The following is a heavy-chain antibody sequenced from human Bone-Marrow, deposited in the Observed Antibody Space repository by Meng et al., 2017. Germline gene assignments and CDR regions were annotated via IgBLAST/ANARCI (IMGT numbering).Heavy chain of an antibody. D-gene: IGHD3-22*01. V-gene: IGHV2-5*02. Sequence: SGPTLVKPTQTLTLTCTFSGFSLSTSGVGVGWIRQPPGKALEWLELIYWDDDKRYSPSLKSRLTITKDTSKNQVVLTMTNMDPVDTATYYCAHESSGYYPYYFDYWGQGTLVTVSS. CDR1: GFSLSTSGVG. CDR2: IYWDDDK. J-gene: IGHJ4*02. CDR3: AHESSGYYPYYFDY.